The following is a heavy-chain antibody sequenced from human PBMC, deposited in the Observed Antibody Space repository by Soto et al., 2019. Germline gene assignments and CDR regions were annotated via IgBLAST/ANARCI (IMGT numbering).Heavy chain of an antibody. CDR1: GFAFSSYA. CDR2: ISGSGGRT. CDR3: AKGGYYSLFDI. D-gene: IGHD3-16*01. V-gene: IGHV3-23*01. Sequence: GGSLRLSCVASGFAFSSYAMSWFRQTPGKGLEWVSGISGSGGRTYYADSVKGRFTISRDNSNNTLSLQMHILRVEDTAVYFCAKGGYYSLFDIWGQGTVVTVSS. J-gene: IGHJ3*02.